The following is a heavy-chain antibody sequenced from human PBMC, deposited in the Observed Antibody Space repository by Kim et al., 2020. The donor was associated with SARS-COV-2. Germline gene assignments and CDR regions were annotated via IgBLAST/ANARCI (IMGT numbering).Heavy chain of an antibody. CDR2: ISETDTFE. CDR3: AKRLGPSTPNFDY. Sequence: GGSLRLSCGASGFTFSGYGMSWVRQAPGKGLEWVSAISETDTFENYADSVKGRFTISRDNSKNTLYLQMDSLRDEDTAVYYCAKRLGPSTPNFDYWGQGTLVTVSS. CDR1: GFTFSGYG. V-gene: IGHV3-23*01. J-gene: IGHJ4*02. D-gene: IGHD3-9*01.